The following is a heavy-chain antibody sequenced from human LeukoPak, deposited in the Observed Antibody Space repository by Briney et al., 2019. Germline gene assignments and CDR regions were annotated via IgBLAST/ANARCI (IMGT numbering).Heavy chain of an antibody. Sequence: GGSLRLSCAASGFTLSSYAMSWVRQAPGKGLEWVSAISGSGGSTYYADSVKGRFTISRDNSKNTLYLQMNSLRAEDTAVYYCAKLPYFDWLSYFDYWGQGTLVTVSS. CDR3: AKLPYFDWLSYFDY. CDR1: GFTLSSYA. V-gene: IGHV3-23*01. D-gene: IGHD3-9*01. J-gene: IGHJ4*02. CDR2: ISGSGGST.